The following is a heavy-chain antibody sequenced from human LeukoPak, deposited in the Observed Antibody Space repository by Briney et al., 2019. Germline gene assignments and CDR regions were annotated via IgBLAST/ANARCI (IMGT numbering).Heavy chain of an antibody. J-gene: IGHJ3*02. D-gene: IGHD3-16*01. CDR2: IWYDGSNK. CDR3: AAEGWVMSFDI. Sequence: GGSLRLSCAASGFTFSSYGMHWVRQAPGKGLEWVAVIWYDGSNKYYADSVKGRFTISRDNSKNTLYLQMNSLRAEDTAVYYCAAEGWVMSFDIWGQGTMVTVSS. CDR1: GFTFSSYG. V-gene: IGHV3-33*01.